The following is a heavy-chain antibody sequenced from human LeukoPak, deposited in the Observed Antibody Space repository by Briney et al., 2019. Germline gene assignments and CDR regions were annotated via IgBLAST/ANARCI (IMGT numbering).Heavy chain of an antibody. D-gene: IGHD6-13*01. CDR3: ARENSSSWYVNYYYGMDV. V-gene: IGHV4-39*07. Sequence: SETLSLTCTVSGGSISSSSYYWGWIRQPPGKGLEWIGSIYYSGSTYYNPSLKSRVTISVDTSKNQFSLKLSSVTAADTAVYYCARENSSSWYVNYYYGMDVWGQGTTVTVSS. J-gene: IGHJ6*02. CDR2: IYYSGST. CDR1: GGSISSSSYY.